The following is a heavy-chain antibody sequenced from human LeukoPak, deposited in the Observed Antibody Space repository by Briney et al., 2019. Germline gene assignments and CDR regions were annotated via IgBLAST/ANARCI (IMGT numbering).Heavy chain of an antibody. V-gene: IGHV4-61*02. Sequence: PSQTLSLTCTVSGGSISSGSYYWSWIRQPAGKGLEWIGRIYTSGSTNYNPSLKSRVTISVDTSKNQFSLKLSSVTAADTAVYYCARLGGAAAGPRSWFDPWGQGTLVTVSS. D-gene: IGHD6-13*01. CDR1: GGSISSGSYY. CDR2: IYTSGST. CDR3: ARLGGAAAGPRSWFDP. J-gene: IGHJ5*02.